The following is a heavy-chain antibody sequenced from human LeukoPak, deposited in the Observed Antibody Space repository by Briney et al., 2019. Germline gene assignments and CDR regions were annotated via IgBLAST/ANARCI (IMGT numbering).Heavy chain of an antibody. CDR1: GFTFSSYA. CDR2: ISYDGSNK. V-gene: IGHV3-30-3*01. CDR3: ARDWGTSPDAFDI. J-gene: IGHJ3*02. D-gene: IGHD3-16*01. Sequence: GGSLRFSCAASGFTFSSYAMHWVRQAPGKGLEWVAVISYDGSNKYYADSVKGRFTISRDNSKNTLYLQMNSLRAEDTAVYYCARDWGTSPDAFDIWGQGTMVTVSS.